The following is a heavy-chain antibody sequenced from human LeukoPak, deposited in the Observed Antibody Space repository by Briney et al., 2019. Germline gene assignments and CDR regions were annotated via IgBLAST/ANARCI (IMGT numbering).Heavy chain of an antibody. CDR3: ARNAYYYDSSGYGEFDY. V-gene: IGHV2-70*04. CDR1: GFSLSTNGMR. Sequence: SGPTPVNPTQTLTLTCTFSGFSLSTNGMRVSWIRQPPGKALEWLARTDWDDDKFYSTSLKTRLTISKDTSKNQVVLTMTNMDPVDTATYYCARNAYYYDSSGYGEFDYWGQGTLVTVSS. CDR2: TDWDDDK. D-gene: IGHD3-22*01. J-gene: IGHJ4*02.